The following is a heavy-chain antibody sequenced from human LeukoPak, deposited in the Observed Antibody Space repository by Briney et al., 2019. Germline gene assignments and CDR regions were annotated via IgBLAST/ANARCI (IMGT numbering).Heavy chain of an antibody. CDR1: GGSISSYY. V-gene: IGHV4-59*12. Sequence: SETLSLTCTVSGGSISSYYWSWIRQPPGKGLEWIGYIYYSGSINYNPSLKSRVTISVDTSKNQFSLNLSSVTAADTAVYYCARVNINNWHSCDYWGQGTLVTVSS. CDR3: ARVNINNWHSCDY. CDR2: IYYSGSI. D-gene: IGHD1-1*01. J-gene: IGHJ4*02.